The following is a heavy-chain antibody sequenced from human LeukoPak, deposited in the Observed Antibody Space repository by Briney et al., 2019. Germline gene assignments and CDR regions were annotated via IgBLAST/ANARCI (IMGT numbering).Heavy chain of an antibody. J-gene: IGHJ4*02. CDR3: ATGEINYYGSVSYYNGPNFDY. CDR2: IIPIFGTA. V-gene: IGHV1-69*05. Sequence: SVKVSCKASGGTFSSYAISWVRQAPGEGLEWMGGIIPIFGTANYAQKFQGRVTITTDASTSTAYMELSSLRSRDTAVYYCATGEINYYGSVSYYNGPNFDYWGQGTLDTVSS. CDR1: GGTFSSYA. D-gene: IGHD3-10*01.